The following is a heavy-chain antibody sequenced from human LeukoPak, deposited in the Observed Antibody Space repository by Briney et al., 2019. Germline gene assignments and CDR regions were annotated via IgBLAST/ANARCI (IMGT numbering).Heavy chain of an antibody. V-gene: IGHV4-61*02. J-gene: IGHJ4*02. Sequence: SQTPSLTCSVSGGSINRGNYYWTWIRQPAGKGLEWIGRISPSGSTNYNPSLTSRVTISVDTSKNQFALKLSFLTAADTAVYYCARVSYQEGVDYWGQGTLVTVSS. CDR2: ISPSGST. CDR3: ARVSYQEGVDY. D-gene: IGHD2-2*01. CDR1: GGSINRGNYY.